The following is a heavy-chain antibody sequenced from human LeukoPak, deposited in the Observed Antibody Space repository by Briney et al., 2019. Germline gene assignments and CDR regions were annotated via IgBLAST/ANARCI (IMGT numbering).Heavy chain of an antibody. CDR1: GGSISSSSYY. V-gene: IGHV4-39*01. CDR3: ARHYGDYGPAYWYFDL. CDR2: IYYSGST. Sequence: SETLSLTCTVSGGSISSSSYYWGWIRQPPGKGLEWIGSIYYSGSTYYNPSLKSRVTISVDTSKNQFSLKLSSVTAADTAVYYCARHYGDYGPAYWYFDLWGRGTLVTVSS. D-gene: IGHD4-17*01. J-gene: IGHJ2*01.